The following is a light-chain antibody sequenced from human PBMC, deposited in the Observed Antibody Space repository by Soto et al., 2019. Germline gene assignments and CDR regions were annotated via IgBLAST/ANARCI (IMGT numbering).Light chain of an antibody. Sequence: QSALTQPRSVSGSPGQSVTISCTGTSSDVGGYNYVSWYQQHPGNAPKLMIYDVTKRPSGVPDRFSGSKSGNTASLTISGLQAEDDADYYCSSYAGSNTWVFGGGTKLTVL. J-gene: IGLJ3*02. CDR1: SSDVGGYNY. CDR3: SSYAGSNTWV. V-gene: IGLV2-11*01. CDR2: DVT.